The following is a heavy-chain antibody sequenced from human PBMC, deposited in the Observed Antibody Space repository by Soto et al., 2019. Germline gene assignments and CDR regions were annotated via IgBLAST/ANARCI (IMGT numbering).Heavy chain of an antibody. D-gene: IGHD3-10*01. CDR2: IIPFHGVT. CDR3: TRDWEITVSTWSFGGF. J-gene: IGHJ4*02. CDR1: RGTFSPYT. V-gene: IGHV1-69*08. Sequence: QVHLVQSGAEVKKPGSSVKVSCKASRGTFSPYTINWVRQAPGQGLEWMGRIIPFHGVTNYAQKFQARVTITADKSTSTAYMELSGLRFEDTAMYYCTRDWEITVSTWSFGGFWGRGTLVTVSS.